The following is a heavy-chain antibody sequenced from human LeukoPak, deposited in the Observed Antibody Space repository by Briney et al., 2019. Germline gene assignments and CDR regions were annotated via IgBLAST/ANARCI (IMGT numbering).Heavy chain of an antibody. Sequence: GASVKVSCKVSGYTLTELSMHWVRQAPGKGLEWMGGFDPEDGETIYAQKFQGRVTMTEDTSTDTAYMELSSLRSEDTAVCYCATDLRNIVGAKAEYFQHWGQGTLVTVSS. CDR1: GYTLTELS. CDR2: FDPEDGET. J-gene: IGHJ1*01. CDR3: ATDLRNIVGAKAEYFQH. V-gene: IGHV1-24*01. D-gene: IGHD1-26*01.